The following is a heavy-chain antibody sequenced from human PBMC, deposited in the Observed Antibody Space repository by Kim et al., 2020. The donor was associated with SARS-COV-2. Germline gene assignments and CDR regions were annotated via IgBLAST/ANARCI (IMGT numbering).Heavy chain of an antibody. CDR1: GFTFSTDA. Sequence: GGSLRLSCVASGFTFSTDAIHWVRQAPGKGPEWVGVTSSDGKTQYYATSVKGRFVISRDNSKSTVFLQMNSLRAEETDVYYCVRPYCCYPRCYLAFYAVDAWGQGTTGTVSS. D-gene: IGHD2-21*01. CDR3: VRPYCCYPRCYLAFYAVDA. CDR2: TSSDGKTQ. J-gene: IGHJ6*02. V-gene: IGHV3-30*07.